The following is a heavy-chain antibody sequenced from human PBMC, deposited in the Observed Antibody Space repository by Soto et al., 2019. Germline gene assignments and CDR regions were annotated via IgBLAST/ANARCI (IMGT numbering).Heavy chain of an antibody. Sequence: QVQLQESGPGLVKPSQTLSLTCTVSGGSISSGDYYWSWIRQPPGKGLEWIGYIYYSGSTYYNPSLKSQVTIPVDSSKTQFSLRLSAVTAADTAVYYCARDRDSSGYYYGYWGQGTLVIVSS. CDR2: IYYSGST. V-gene: IGHV4-30-4*01. CDR1: GGSISSGDYY. D-gene: IGHD3-22*01. CDR3: ARDRDSSGYYYGY. J-gene: IGHJ4*02.